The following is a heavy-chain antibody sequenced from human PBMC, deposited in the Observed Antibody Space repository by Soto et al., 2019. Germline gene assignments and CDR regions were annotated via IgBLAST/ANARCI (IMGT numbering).Heavy chain of an antibody. Sequence: EVQLVESGGGLVKPGGSLRLSCAASGFTFTNAWMHWVRQAPGKGLEWVGRIKSKTVGGTIDYSAPVKGRFTISRDDSQETLYLQMNTLQPEDTAVYFCTTDLPACSGDCYSAFELWGHGTVVTVSS. V-gene: IGHV3-15*07. CDR3: TTDLPACSGDCYSAFEL. CDR1: GFTFTNAW. J-gene: IGHJ3*01. D-gene: IGHD2-21*02. CDR2: IKSKTVGGTI.